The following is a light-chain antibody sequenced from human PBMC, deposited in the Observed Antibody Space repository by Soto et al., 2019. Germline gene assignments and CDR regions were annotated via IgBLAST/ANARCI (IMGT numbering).Light chain of an antibody. Sequence: DIQMTQSPSSLSASVGDRVTITCRASQSIRTYLNWFQHRPGKAPKLLIYAESTLQGGVPSRFSGSGSGTDFTLNISSLQSEDFATYYCQQIFASLRTFGQGTTVEI. CDR3: QQIFASLRT. CDR2: AES. V-gene: IGKV1-39*01. J-gene: IGKJ1*01. CDR1: QSIRTY.